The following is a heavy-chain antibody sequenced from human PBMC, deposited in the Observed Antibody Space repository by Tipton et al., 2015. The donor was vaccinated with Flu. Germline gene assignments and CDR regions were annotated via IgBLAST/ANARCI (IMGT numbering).Heavy chain of an antibody. D-gene: IGHD3-3*01. CDR1: GFIVSDNY. J-gene: IGHJ3*02. CDR3: ARLGVDMTKGAFDI. CDR2: MYTGDRT. Sequence: SLRLSCAVSGFIVSDNYMSCVRQAPGQGLEWVAAMYTGDRTYYADSVKGRFTLSRDNSDNTLTLHMNNLRAEDTAIYYCARLGVDMTKGAFDIWGQGIRVTVSS. V-gene: IGHV3-53*01.